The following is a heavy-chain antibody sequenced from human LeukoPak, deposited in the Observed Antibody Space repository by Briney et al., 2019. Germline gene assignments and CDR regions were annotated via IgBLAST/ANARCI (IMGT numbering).Heavy chain of an antibody. D-gene: IGHD4-17*01. CDR2: INHSGST. CDR3: ARGMDLATVTLDWFDP. J-gene: IGHJ5*02. V-gene: IGHV4-34*01. CDR1: GGSFSGYY. Sequence: PSETLSLTCAVYGGSFSGYYWSWIRQPPGKGLEWIGEINHSGSTNYNPSLKSRVTISVDTSKNQFSLKLSSVTAADTAVYYCARGMDLATVTLDWFDPWGQGTLVTVSS.